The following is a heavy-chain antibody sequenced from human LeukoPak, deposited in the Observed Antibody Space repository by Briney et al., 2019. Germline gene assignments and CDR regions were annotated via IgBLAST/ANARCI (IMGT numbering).Heavy chain of an antibody. Sequence: ASVKVSCKTSGYTFTNYAISWVRQAPGQGLEWMGWITAYNGNTNYAQKLQGRVTMTTDTSTRTAYMELRSLRSDDTAVYYCAKWGNGYVDYWGQGTLVTVSS. D-gene: IGHD3-16*01. CDR2: ITAYNGNT. CDR1: GYTFTNYA. V-gene: IGHV1-18*04. CDR3: AKWGNGYVDY. J-gene: IGHJ4*02.